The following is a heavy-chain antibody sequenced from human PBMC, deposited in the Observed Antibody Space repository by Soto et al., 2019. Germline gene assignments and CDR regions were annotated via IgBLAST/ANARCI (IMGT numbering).Heavy chain of an antibody. V-gene: IGHV1-69*01. D-gene: IGHD6-19*01. Sequence: QVQLVQSGAEVKKPGSSVKVSCKASGGTFSSYAINWVRQAPGQGLEWMGGIIPIFGTANYAQKFQGRVTMIAEEATGTGYRELSSLRSEDMAVYYCAREASENRGWYVYWGQGTLVTVSS. J-gene: IGHJ4*02. CDR3: AREASENRGWYVY. CDR2: IIPIFGTA. CDR1: GGTFSSYA.